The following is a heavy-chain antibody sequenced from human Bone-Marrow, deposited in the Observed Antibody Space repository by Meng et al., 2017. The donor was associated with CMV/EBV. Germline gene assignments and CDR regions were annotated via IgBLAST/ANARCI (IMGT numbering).Heavy chain of an antibody. CDR3: ARDRGELALDY. J-gene: IGHJ4*02. Sequence: ASVKVSCKASGYTFTGYYMHWVRQAPGQWLEWMGWINPNSGGTNYAQKFQGRVTMTRDTSISTAYMELSRLRSDVTAVYYCARDRGELALDYWGQGTLVTVSS. CDR1: GYTFTGYY. D-gene: IGHD1-7*01. CDR2: INPNSGGT. V-gene: IGHV1-2*02.